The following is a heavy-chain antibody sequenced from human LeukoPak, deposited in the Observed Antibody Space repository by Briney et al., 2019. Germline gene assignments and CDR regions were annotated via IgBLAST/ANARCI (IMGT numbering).Heavy chain of an antibody. D-gene: IGHD3-22*01. CDR2: IYYSGST. V-gene: IGHV4-39*01. J-gene: IGHJ3*01. CDR3: ASGNYYDSSGYG. Sequence: NPSETLSLTCTVSGGSIGSSSYYWGWIRQPPGKGLEWIGSIYYSGSTYYNPSLKSRVTISVDTSKNQFSLKLSSVTAADTAVYYCASGNYYDSSGYGWGQGTMVTVSS. CDR1: GGSIGSSSYY.